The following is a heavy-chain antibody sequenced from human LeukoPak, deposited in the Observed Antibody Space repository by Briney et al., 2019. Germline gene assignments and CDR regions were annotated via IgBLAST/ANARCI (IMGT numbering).Heavy chain of an antibody. V-gene: IGHV5-51*01. J-gene: IGHJ5*02. CDR2: IYPGDPDT. Sequence: GESLKISGKGSGYSFTSYWIGGVRQLPGKGLEGMGIIYPGDPDTRYSPSFHGQVTISADKSITTAYLQWSSMKASETAMYYCARGVAGRDNNWFAPWGQGTLVTVSS. D-gene: IGHD6-19*01. CDR3: ARGVAGRDNNWFAP. CDR1: GYSFTSYW.